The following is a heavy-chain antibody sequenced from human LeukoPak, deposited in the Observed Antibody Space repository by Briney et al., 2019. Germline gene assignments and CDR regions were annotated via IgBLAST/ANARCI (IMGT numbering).Heavy chain of an antibody. J-gene: IGHJ3*02. CDR2: ISSSSSYI. CDR1: GFTFSSYS. V-gene: IGHV3-21*01. Sequence: GGSLRLSCAASGFTFSSYSMNWVRQAPGKGLEWVSSISSSSSYIYYADSVKGRFTISRDNAKNSLYLQMNSLRAEDTAVYYCARAHRGVLRYFDWSGYAFDIWGQGTMVTVSS. CDR3: ARAHRGVLRYFDWSGYAFDI. D-gene: IGHD3-9*01.